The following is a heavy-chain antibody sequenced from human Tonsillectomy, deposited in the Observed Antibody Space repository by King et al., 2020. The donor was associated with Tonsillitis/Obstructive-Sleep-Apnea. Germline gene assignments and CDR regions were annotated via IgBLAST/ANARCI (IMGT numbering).Heavy chain of an antibody. D-gene: IGHD2-2*01. CDR3: SAMGL. CDR1: RFTFNNYA. Sequence: VQLVESGGGVVQPGRSLTLSCIASRFTFNNYAIHWVRQAPGKGLEWVAVISYDGTNKYYADSVKRRFTISRDNSKSTLHLQMNSLRADDTAVYYCSAMGLWGQGTLVTVSS. V-gene: IGHV3-30*04. J-gene: IGHJ4*02. CDR2: ISYDGTNK.